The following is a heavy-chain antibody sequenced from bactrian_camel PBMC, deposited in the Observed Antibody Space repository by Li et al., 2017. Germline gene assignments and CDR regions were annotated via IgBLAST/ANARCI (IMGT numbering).Heavy chain of an antibody. V-gene: IGHV3S53*01. CDR2: IATGERT. J-gene: IGHJ4*01. CDR3: AASASFILTPRYYRLESSDYPY. Sequence: HVQLVESGGGSGQAGGSLRLSCAASDYTGTPWCMGWFRQAPGKEREGVATIATGERTTYADSVKGRFTISKDNTGNSLFLQMSNLKPEDTAMYYCAASASFILTPRYYRLESSDYPYRGQGTQVTVS. CDR1: DYTGTPWC. D-gene: IGHD3*01.